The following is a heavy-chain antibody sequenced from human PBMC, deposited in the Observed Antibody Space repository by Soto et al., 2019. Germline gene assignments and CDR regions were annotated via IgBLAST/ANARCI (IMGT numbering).Heavy chain of an antibody. CDR3: ARHFGLYCSGGNCYSVSYYGMDV. CDR2: IYPGDSDT. V-gene: IGHV5-51*01. D-gene: IGHD2-15*01. Sequence: GESLKISCKGSGYSFTSYWIGWGRQMPGKGLEWMGIIYPGDSDTRYSPSFQGQVTISADKSISTAYLQWSSLKASDTAMYYCARHFGLYCSGGNCYSVSYYGMDVWGQGTTVTVS. J-gene: IGHJ6*02. CDR1: GYSFTSYW.